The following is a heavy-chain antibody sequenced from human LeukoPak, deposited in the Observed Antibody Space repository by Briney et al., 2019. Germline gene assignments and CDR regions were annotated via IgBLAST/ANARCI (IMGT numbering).Heavy chain of an antibody. J-gene: IGHJ4*02. CDR3: ARWSGYPGARYYFDY. D-gene: IGHD1-26*01. CDR2: ISGSGGST. Sequence: GGSLRLSCAASGFTFSSYAMSWVRQAPGKGLEWVSAISGSGGSTYYADSVKGRFTISRDNSKNTLYLQMNSLRAEDTAVYYCARWSGYPGARYYFDYWGQGTLVTVSS. V-gene: IGHV3-23*01. CDR1: GFTFSSYA.